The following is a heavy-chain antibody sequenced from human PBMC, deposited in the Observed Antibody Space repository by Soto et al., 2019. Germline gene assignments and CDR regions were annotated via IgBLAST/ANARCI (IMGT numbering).Heavy chain of an antibody. CDR2: IIPIFGTA. CDR1: GGTFSSYA. V-gene: IGHV1-69*01. CDR3: SVLVPAPSDYFDY. J-gene: IGHJ4*02. D-gene: IGHD2-2*01. Sequence: QVQLVQSGAEVKKPGSSVKVSCKASGGTFSSYAISWVRQAPGQGLEWMGGIIPIFGTANYAQKFQGRVTITADEFTSSAYMELSSLRSVDTAVYYCSVLVPAPSDYFDYWGQGTLVTVSS.